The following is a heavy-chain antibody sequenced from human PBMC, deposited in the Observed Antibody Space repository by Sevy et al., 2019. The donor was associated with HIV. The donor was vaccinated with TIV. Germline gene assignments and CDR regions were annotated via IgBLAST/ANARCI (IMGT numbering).Heavy chain of an antibody. V-gene: IGHV3-30*03. CDR3: ARDAGYSTVWYPGY. Sequence: GGSLRLSCAASGFSFSTHGMHWVRQAPGKGLEWVAVISFDGSDKYYSESVKGRFTISRDNSKNRLLLQMSCLRAEDTAVYYCARDAGYSTVWYPGYWFQGTLVTVSS. J-gene: IGHJ4*02. CDR2: ISFDGSDK. D-gene: IGHD6-19*01. CDR1: GFSFSTHG.